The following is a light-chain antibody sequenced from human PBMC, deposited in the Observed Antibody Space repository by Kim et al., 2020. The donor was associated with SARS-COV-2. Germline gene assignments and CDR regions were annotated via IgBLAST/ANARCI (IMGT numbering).Light chain of an antibody. J-gene: IGLJ3*02. V-gene: IGLV3-9*01. CDR2: RDM. Sequence: SYELTQPLSVSVALGQAARITCGGDNIGSKNVHWYQKKPGHAPVLVIYRDMNRPSGIPERFSASNSGNTATLTISRAQAGDEADYYCQVWHSYTGVFGGGPQLTVL. CDR3: QVWHSYTGV. CDR1: NIGSKN.